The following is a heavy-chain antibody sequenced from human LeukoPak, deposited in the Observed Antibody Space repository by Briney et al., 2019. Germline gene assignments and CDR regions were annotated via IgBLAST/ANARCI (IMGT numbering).Heavy chain of an antibody. D-gene: IGHD1-26*01. Sequence: SGTLSLTCTVSGYSISSGYYWGWIRQPPGKGLEWIGSIYHSGSTYYNPSLKSRVTISVDPSSNQFSLKLNSVTAADTAVYYCAGRGSGSYYYFDYWSQGTLVTVSS. J-gene: IGHJ4*02. CDR1: GYSISSGYY. V-gene: IGHV4-38-2*02. CDR3: AGRGSGSYYYFDY. CDR2: IYHSGST.